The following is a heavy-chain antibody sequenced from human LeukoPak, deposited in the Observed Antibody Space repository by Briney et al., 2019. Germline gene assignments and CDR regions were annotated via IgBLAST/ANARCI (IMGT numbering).Heavy chain of an antibody. CDR3: SRHSGTTFDN. J-gene: IGHJ4*02. CDR2: IKLDGSEK. CDR1: GFSFSSYW. Sequence: GGSLRLSCAASGFSFSSYWMTWVRQAPGKGLEWVANIKLDGSEKYYVDSVEGRFTISRDNAKNSLYLQMNSLRAEDTAAYYCSRHSGTTFDNWGQGTLVTVSS. V-gene: IGHV3-7*04. D-gene: IGHD1-26*01.